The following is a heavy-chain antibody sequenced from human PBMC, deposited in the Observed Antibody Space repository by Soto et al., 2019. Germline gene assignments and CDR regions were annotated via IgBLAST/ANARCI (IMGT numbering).Heavy chain of an antibody. V-gene: IGHV4-4*07. D-gene: IGHD5-12*01. CDR1: GGSINTFY. CDR2: IFSSGST. Sequence: SETLSLTCTVSGGSINTFYWSWVRQPAGKGLEWIGRIFSSGSTSFNPSLESRVAMSVDTSKNHFSLNLSSVTAADMAVYYCAREGSYSAYNFAHGIQLWSFDFWDQGALVTVSS. J-gene: IGHJ4*02. CDR3: AREGSYSAYNFAHGIQLWSFDF.